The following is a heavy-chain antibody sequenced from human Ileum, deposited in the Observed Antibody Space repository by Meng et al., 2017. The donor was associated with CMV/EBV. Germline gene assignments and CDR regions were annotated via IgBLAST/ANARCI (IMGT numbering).Heavy chain of an antibody. CDR3: ARVESNSSGWFVSY. D-gene: IGHD6-19*01. J-gene: IGHJ4*02. Sequence: PELRGSGPGMVKPSETLSLICTVSGGSISSSSYYWAWIRQPPGKGLEWIGSIYYSGSTYYNPSLKSRVTISVDTSKNQFSLKLTSVTAADTAVHFCARVESNSSGWFVSYWGQGALVTVSS. CDR2: IYYSGST. CDR1: GGSISSSSYY. V-gene: IGHV4-39*07.